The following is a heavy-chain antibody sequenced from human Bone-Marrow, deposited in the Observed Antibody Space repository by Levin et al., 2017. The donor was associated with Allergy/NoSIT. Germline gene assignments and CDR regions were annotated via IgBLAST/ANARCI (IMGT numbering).Heavy chain of an antibody. Sequence: GGSLRLSCAASGFNIDDYAMHWVRQVPGKGLEWVSGITWNRGNKDYADSVKGRFTISRDNAKNSLYLQMNSLRIEETAFYYGAKGMSGDGSNFDYWGQGTLVTVSS. CDR3: AKGMSGDGSNFDY. V-gene: IGHV3-9*01. D-gene: IGHD5-24*01. CDR1: GFNIDDYA. CDR2: ITWNRGNK. J-gene: IGHJ4*02.